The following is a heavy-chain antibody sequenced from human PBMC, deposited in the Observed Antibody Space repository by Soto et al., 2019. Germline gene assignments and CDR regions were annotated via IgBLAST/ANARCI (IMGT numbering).Heavy chain of an antibody. D-gene: IGHD1-26*01. CDR2: IYYTGNT. J-gene: IGHJ5*02. V-gene: IGHV4-30-4*01. Sequence: SETLSLTCTVSSVSISSPDYYWSWIRQPPGKGLEWIGYIYYTGNTYYNPSLKSRVIMSVDTSTNQFSLKVTSVTAADTAVYYCASGGSSNWFDPWGQGTLVTVS. CDR1: SVSISSPDYY. CDR3: ASGGSSNWFDP.